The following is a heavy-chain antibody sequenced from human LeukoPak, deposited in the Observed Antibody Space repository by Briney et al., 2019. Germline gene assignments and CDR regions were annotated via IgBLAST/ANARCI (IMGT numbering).Heavy chain of an antibody. J-gene: IGHJ4*02. CDR3: TRDVGSRYGHDC. Sequence: ASVKDSCKASGYTFTAYDIHWVRQAPGQGLEWMGWINPNSGGTNYAQKFQGRVTMSRDTSNSTAYMELSRLRSDDTAVYYCTRDVGSRYGHDCWGWGTLVTVS. V-gene: IGHV1-2*02. CDR2: INPNSGGT. D-gene: IGHD5-18*01. CDR1: GYTFTAYD.